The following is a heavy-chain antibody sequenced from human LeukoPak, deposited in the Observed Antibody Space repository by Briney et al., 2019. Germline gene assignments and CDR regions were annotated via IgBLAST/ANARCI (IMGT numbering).Heavy chain of an antibody. V-gene: IGHV4-39*07. CDR3: ATWAPTKRLFDY. D-gene: IGHD5-12*01. Sequence: SETLSLTCTVSGGSISSSSYYWGWIRQPPGKGLEWIGSIYYSGSTYYNPSLKSRVTISVDTSKNQFSLKLSSVTAADTAVYYCATWAPTKRLFDYWGQGTLVTVSS. CDR2: IYYSGST. CDR1: GGSISSSSYY. J-gene: IGHJ4*02.